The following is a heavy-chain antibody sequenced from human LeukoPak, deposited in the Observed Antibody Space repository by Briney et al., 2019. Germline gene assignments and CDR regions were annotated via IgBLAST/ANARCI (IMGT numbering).Heavy chain of an antibody. CDR3: ANMPYRDRRRWFDP. V-gene: IGHV3-23*01. CDR1: GFTFSSYA. Sequence: GRSLRLSCAASGFTFSSYAMSWVRQAPGKGLEWVSAISGSGGSTYYADSVKGRFTISRDNSRNTLYLQMNSLRAEDTAVYYCANMPYRDRRRWFDPWGQGTLVAVSS. CDR2: ISGSGGST. J-gene: IGHJ5*02. D-gene: IGHD2-2*01.